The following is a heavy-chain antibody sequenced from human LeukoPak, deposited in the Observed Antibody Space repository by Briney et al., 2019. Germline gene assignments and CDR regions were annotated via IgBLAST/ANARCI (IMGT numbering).Heavy chain of an antibody. D-gene: IGHD3-9*01. Sequence: QTGGSLRLSCAASGFTFDDYAMHWVRQAPGKGLEWVSGISWNSNNIGYADSVKGRFTNSRDNAKNSLYLQMNSLRAEDTALYYCAKDRRYGYYDILAGYTNFDYWGQGTLVTVSS. CDR3: AKDRRYGYYDILAGYTNFDY. CDR1: GFTFDDYA. J-gene: IGHJ4*02. CDR2: ISWNSNNI. V-gene: IGHV3-9*01.